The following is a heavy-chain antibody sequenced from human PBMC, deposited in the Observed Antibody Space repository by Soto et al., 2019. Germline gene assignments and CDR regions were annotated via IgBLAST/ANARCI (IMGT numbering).Heavy chain of an antibody. CDR2: INPSGGST. J-gene: IGHJ6*02. CDR3: ARDRMTAAAGYGMDV. Sequence: VASVKVSCKASGYTFTSYYMHWVRQAPGQGLEWMGIINPSGGSTSYAQKFQGRVTMTRDTSTSTVYMELSSLRSEDTAVYYCARDRMTAAAGYGMDVWGQGTPVTVSS. D-gene: IGHD6-13*01. V-gene: IGHV1-46*01. CDR1: GYTFTSYY.